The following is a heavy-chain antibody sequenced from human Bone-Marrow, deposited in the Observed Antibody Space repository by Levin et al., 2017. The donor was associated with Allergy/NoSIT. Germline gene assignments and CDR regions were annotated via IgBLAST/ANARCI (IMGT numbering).Heavy chain of an antibody. Sequence: KASETLSLTCTVSGGSISNDGYYWTWIRQHAGKGLEWIAYIYSSGSTQYNPSLKSRATISVDTSKNQFYLELSSVTAADTAVYYCASGNYFDGFDPWGQGTLVTVSS. CDR1: GGSISNDGYY. V-gene: IGHV4-31*03. CDR2: IYSSGST. CDR3: ASGNYFDGFDP. J-gene: IGHJ5*02. D-gene: IGHD3-9*01.